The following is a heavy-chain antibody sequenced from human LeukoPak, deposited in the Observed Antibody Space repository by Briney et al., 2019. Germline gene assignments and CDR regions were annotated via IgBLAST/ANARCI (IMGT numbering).Heavy chain of an antibody. CDR1: TFTFSSYG. V-gene: IGHV3-23*01. J-gene: IGHJ3*02. CDR2: ISGSGGST. Sequence: PGGSLGLSCGASTFTFSSYGMSWVRQAPGKGLEWVSAISGSGGSTYYADSVKGRFTISRDNSKNSLYLQMNSLRAEDTAVYYCAKDGYCSAGSCFSANDAFDIWGQGTMVTVSS. CDR3: AKDGYCSAGSCFSANDAFDI. D-gene: IGHD2-15*01.